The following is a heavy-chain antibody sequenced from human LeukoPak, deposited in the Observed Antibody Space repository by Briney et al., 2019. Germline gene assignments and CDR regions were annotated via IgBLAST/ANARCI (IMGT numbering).Heavy chain of an antibody. CDR2: INQDGSEK. J-gene: IGHJ4*02. CDR3: ARTARLLES. V-gene: IGHV3-7*01. D-gene: IGHD2-21*02. CDR1: GFTFSSYW. Sequence: GGSLRLSCAASGFTFSSYWMTWVRQAPGMGPECVANINQDGSEKNYVDSVRGRFTISRDNARNSLYLQLNSLRAEDTAVYYCARTARLLESWGQGTLVTVSS.